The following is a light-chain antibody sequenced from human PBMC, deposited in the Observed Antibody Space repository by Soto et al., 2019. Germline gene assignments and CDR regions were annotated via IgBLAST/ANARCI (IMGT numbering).Light chain of an antibody. V-gene: IGKV3-20*01. CDR1: QSVSTNY. CDR3: QQYGSSPTT. Sequence: EIVLTQSPGTLSLSPGERATLSCRASQSVSTNYLAWSQRKPGQAPRHLIYGASSRAPGIPERFSGSGSGTDFTLTITRPEPEDFAVYYGQQYGSSPTTFGQGKKVEIK. CDR2: GAS. J-gene: IGKJ1*01.